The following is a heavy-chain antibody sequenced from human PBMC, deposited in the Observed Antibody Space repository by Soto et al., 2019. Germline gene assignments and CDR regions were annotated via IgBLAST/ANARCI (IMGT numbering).Heavy chain of an antibody. V-gene: IGHV4-61*08. Sequence: SSETLSLTCTVSGGSISSGGYYWSWIRQHPGKGLEWIGYIYYSGSTYYNPSLKSRVTISVDTSKNQFSLKLSSVTAADTAVYYCARVGGYSYALLPEKEQDYYYYYGMDVWGQGTTVTVSS. D-gene: IGHD5-18*01. CDR2: IYYSGST. J-gene: IGHJ6*02. CDR1: GGSISSGGYY. CDR3: ARVGGYSYALLPEKEQDYYYYYGMDV.